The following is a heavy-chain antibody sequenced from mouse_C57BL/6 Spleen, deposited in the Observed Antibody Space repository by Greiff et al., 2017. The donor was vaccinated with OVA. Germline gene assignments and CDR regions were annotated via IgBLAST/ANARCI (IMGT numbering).Heavy chain of an antibody. J-gene: IGHJ4*01. Sequence: VKLMESGAELVKPGASVKISCKASGYAFSSYWMNWVKQRPGKGLEWIGQIYPGDGDTNYNGKFKGKATLTADKSSSTAYMQLSSLTSEDSAVYFCARYRYDSNYYAMDYWGQGTSVTVSS. D-gene: IGHD2-4*01. CDR1: GYAFSSYW. CDR3: ARYRYDSNYYAMDY. CDR2: IYPGDGDT. V-gene: IGHV1-80*01.